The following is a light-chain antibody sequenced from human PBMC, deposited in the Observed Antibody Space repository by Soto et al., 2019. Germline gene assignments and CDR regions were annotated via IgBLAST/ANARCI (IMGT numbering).Light chain of an antibody. J-gene: IGKJ1*01. CDR1: QSVSSSF. CDR2: GAS. CDR3: QQYGSSPRT. Sequence: EIVLTQSPGTLSLSPGERATLSCRASQSVSSSFVAWYQQKPGQAPRLLIYGASSRATGISDRFSGSGSGTDFTLTISRLEPEDFAVYYCQQYGSSPRTFGQGTKVEIK. V-gene: IGKV3-20*01.